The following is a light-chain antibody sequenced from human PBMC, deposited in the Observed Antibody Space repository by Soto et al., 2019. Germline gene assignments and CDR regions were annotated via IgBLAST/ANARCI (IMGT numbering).Light chain of an antibody. CDR2: GAS. V-gene: IGKV3-20*01. Sequence: EIVLTQSPGTLSASPGERVTLSCRASQAVNTRLAWYQHKPGQAPRLLIYGASSRATGIPDRFSGSGSGTDFTLTISRLEPEDFAVYYCQQYVSSPFTFGPGTKVDIK. CDR3: QQYVSSPFT. J-gene: IGKJ3*01. CDR1: QAVNTR.